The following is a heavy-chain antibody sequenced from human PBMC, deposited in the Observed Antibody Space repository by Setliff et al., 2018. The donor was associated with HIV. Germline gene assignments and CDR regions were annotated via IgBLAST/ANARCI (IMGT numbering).Heavy chain of an antibody. CDR3: ARDRPYSGGSHFDY. Sequence: LRLSCAASGFTFSTYWMSWVRQSPGKGLEWVANIKEDGGGKYYMDSVKGRFTISRDNAKNSLFLQMSGLRAEDTAVYYCARDRPYSGGSHFDYWGQGTLVTVSS. J-gene: IGHJ4*02. CDR1: GFTFSTYW. CDR2: IKEDGGGK. V-gene: IGHV3-7*03. D-gene: IGHD1-26*01.